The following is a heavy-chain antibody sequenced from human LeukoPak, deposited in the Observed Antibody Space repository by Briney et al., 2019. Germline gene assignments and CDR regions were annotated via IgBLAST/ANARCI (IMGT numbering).Heavy chain of an antibody. J-gene: IGHJ4*02. V-gene: IGHV4-34*01. CDR3: ARGKGAARRGRYFDY. D-gene: IGHD6-6*01. CDR2: INHSGST. CDR1: GGSFSGYY. Sequence: PSETLSLTCAVYGGSFSGYYWSWLRQPPGKGLEWIGEINHSGSTNYNPSLKSRVTISVDTSKNQFSLKLSSVTAADTAVYYCARGKGAARRGRYFDYWGQGTLVTVSS.